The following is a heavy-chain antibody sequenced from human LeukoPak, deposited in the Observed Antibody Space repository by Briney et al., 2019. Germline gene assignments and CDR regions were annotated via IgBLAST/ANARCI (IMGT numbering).Heavy chain of an antibody. CDR2: INHSGST. Sequence: TSSETLSLTCAVYGGSFSGYYWSWIRQPPGKGLEWIGEINHSGSTNYNPSLKSRVTISVDTSKNQFSLKLSSVTAADTAVYYCARTRQLVGATFDPWGQGTLVTVSS. J-gene: IGHJ5*02. CDR1: GGSFSGYY. CDR3: ARTRQLVGATFDP. D-gene: IGHD6-13*01. V-gene: IGHV4-34*01.